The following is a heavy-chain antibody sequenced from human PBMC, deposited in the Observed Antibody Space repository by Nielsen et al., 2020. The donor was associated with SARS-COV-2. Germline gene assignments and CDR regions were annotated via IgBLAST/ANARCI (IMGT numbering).Heavy chain of an antibody. Sequence: ASVKVSCKASGYTFTSYGISWVRQAPGQGLEWMGWISAYNGNTNYAQKLQGRVTMTTDTSTSTAYMELRRLRSEDTAVYYCARWGQVAVAGTSYYYYAMDVWGQGTTVTVSS. D-gene: IGHD6-19*01. J-gene: IGHJ6*02. CDR1: GYTFTSYG. V-gene: IGHV1-18*01. CDR2: ISAYNGNT. CDR3: ARWGQVAVAGTSYYYYAMDV.